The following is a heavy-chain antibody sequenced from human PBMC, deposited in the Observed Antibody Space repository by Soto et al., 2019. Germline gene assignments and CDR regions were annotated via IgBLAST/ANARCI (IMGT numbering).Heavy chain of an antibody. CDR1: GFTFSNAW. Sequence: EVQLVESGGGLVKPGGSLRLSCAASGFTFSNAWMNWVRQAPGKGLEWVGRIKSKTDGGTTDYAAPVKGRFTISRDASINALYLQMNSLISEVTAVDYCTTDVIAVAGMTKWFDAWGQGTLGTVSP. J-gene: IGHJ5*02. CDR2: IKSKTDGGTT. CDR3: TTDVIAVAGMTKWFDA. V-gene: IGHV3-15*07. D-gene: IGHD6-19*01.